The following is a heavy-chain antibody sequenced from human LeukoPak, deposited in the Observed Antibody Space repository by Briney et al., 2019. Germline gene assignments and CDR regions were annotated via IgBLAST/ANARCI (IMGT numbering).Heavy chain of an antibody. J-gene: IGHJ6*02. D-gene: IGHD3-10*01. CDR1: GFTFSSYS. CDR3: ATSLLTTDYYYYGMDV. Sequence: GGALRLSCAASGFTFSSYSMNWVRQAPPTGLEGVSYISCSSSTIYYADSVKGRFTISRDNAKNSLYLQMNSLRDEDTAVYYCATSLLTTDYYYYGMDVWGQGTTVTVSS. V-gene: IGHV3-48*02. CDR2: ISCSSSTI.